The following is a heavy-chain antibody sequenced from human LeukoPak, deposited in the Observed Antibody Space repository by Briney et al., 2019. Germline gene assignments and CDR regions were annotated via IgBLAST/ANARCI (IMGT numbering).Heavy chain of an antibody. CDR2: ISAYNGNT. CDR3: ARDSRYYDYVWGSYRPYYFDY. D-gene: IGHD3-16*02. V-gene: IGHV1-18*01. Sequence: ASVKVSCKASGYTFTSCGISWVRQAPGQGLEWMGWISAYNGNTNYAQKLQGRVTMTTDTSTSTAYMELRSLRSDDTAVYYCARDSRYYDYVWGSYRPYYFDYWGQGTLVTVSS. CDR1: GYTFTSCG. J-gene: IGHJ4*02.